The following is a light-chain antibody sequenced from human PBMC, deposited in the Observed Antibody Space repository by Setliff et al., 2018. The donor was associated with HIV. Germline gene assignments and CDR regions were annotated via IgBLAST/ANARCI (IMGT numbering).Light chain of an antibody. V-gene: IGLV2-23*01. CDR1: SNDVGRYDL. Sequence: QSVLTPPASVSGSPGQSITISCTGTSNDVGRYDLVSWYQQHPARAPKLIIYQATRRPSGVSNRFSGSKSGNVASLTISGLQAEDEADYYCRSNTGSNTFVFGTGTKVTVL. CDR3: RSNTGSNTFV. J-gene: IGLJ1*01. CDR2: QAT.